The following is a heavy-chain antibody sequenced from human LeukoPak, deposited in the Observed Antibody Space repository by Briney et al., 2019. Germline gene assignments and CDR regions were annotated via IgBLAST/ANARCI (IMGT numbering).Heavy chain of an antibody. CDR1: GASTSGYY. D-gene: IGHD7-27*01. Sequence: PETLSLSCGLSGASTSGYYWSWGRQPPGKGLEWIGHMYYSGGTTYDPPLHRRVSISLDTSKKHFSLKLSSVTAADTAVYYCAGTGLFFDYWSQGTLVTVSS. CDR2: MYYSGGT. J-gene: IGHJ4*02. CDR3: AGTGLFFDY. V-gene: IGHV4-59*01.